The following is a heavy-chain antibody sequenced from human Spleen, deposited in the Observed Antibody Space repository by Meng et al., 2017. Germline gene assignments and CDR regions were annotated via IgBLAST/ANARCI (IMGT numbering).Heavy chain of an antibody. CDR1: GGSFSDYY. D-gene: IGHD4-11*01. V-gene: IGHV4-34*01. CDR2: INHSGST. J-gene: IGHJ4*02. CDR3: ARGPTTMAHDFDY. Sequence: QVQLYQWGEGLLKPSETLSLTCVVSGGSFSDYYWSWIRQPPGKGLEWIGEINHSGSTNYNPSLESRATISVDTSQNNLSLKLSSVTAADSAVYYCARGPTTMAHDFDYWGQGTLVTVSS.